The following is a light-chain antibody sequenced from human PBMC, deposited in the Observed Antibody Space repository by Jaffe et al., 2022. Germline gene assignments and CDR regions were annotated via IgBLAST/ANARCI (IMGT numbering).Light chain of an antibody. Sequence: QSALTQPASVSASPGQSITISCTGAISDVGSYNLVSWYQQPPGKAPKLVIYGGNKRPSGISNRFSGSKSGNTASLTISGLQAEDEADYFCCSNTGDSPSVIFGGGTKLTVL. CDR3: CSNTGDSPSVI. V-gene: IGLV2-23*01. CDR2: GGN. J-gene: IGLJ2*01. CDR1: ISDVGSYNL.